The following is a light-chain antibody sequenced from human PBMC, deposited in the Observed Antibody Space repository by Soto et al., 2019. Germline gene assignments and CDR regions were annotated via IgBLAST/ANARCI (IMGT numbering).Light chain of an antibody. CDR2: GAS. CDR1: QTIRSNY. J-gene: IGKJ1*01. V-gene: IGKV3-20*01. CDR3: QQYGSSPWT. Sequence: ETVLTPSPGTLSLSPGERATLSCRARQTIRSNYLAWYRPTPGQAPRLLIYGASNRAAGIADRFSGGGSGTDFTLIISRLEPEDFALYYCQQYGSSPWTFGQGTKVEIK.